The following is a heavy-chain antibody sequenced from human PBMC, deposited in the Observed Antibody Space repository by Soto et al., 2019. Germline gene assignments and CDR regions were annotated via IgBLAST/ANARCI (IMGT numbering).Heavy chain of an antibody. CDR2: INPNSGGT. J-gene: IGHJ6*02. CDR1: GYTFTGYY. D-gene: IGHD3-3*01. V-gene: IGHV1-2*04. CDR3: ARATPVPYDFWSGPWYYGMDV. Sequence: VSVKVSCKASGYTFTGYYMHWVRQAPGQGLEWMGWINPNSGGTNYAQKFQGWVTMTRDTSISTAYMVLSRLRSDDTAVYYCARATPVPYDFWSGPWYYGMDVWGQGTTVTGSS.